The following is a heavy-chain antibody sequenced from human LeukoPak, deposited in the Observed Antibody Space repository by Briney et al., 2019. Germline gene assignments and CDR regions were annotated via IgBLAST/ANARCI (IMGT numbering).Heavy chain of an antibody. V-gene: IGHV3-11*04. J-gene: IGHJ3*02. CDR2: ISSSGSTI. CDR3: ARDDPSAATTFDI. D-gene: IGHD2-15*01. CDR1: GFTFSDYY. Sequence: GGSLRLSCAASGFTFSDYYMNWIRQAPGKGLEWVSYISSSGSTIYYADSVKGRFTVSRDNAKNSLYLQMNSLRAEDTAVYFCARDDPSAATTFDIWGQGTMVTVSP.